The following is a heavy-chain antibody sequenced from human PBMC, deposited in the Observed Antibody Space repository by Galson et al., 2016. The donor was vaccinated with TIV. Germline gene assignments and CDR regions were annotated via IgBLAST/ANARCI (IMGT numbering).Heavy chain of an antibody. CDR3: ARGGGYGDVDFDF. D-gene: IGHD4-17*01. Sequence: SLRLSCAASRFTFSSYAMSWVRQAPGKGLEWASAISLSGGRTYYADSVKGRFAFSRDNSKNTLYLQMDRLRAEDTAVYDCARGGGYGDVDFDFWGQGSLVTVSS. J-gene: IGHJ4*02. CDR2: ISLSGGRT. CDR1: RFTFSSYA. V-gene: IGHV3-23*01.